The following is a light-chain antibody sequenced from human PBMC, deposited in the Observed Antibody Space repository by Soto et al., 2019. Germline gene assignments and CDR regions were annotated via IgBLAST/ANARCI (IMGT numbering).Light chain of an antibody. CDR2: GAS. CDR3: QQYGSSPPVT. V-gene: IGKV3-20*01. J-gene: IGKJ5*01. Sequence: EIVLRQSPGTLSLSPGERATLSCRASQSVSSSYLAWYQQKPGQAPRLLIYGASGRATGIPDRFSGSGSGTDFTLTINRLEPEDFAVYYCQQYGSSPPVTFGQGTRLEIK. CDR1: QSVSSSY.